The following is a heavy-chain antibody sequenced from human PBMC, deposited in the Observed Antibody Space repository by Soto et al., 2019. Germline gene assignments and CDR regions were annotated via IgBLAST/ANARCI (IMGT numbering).Heavy chain of an antibody. J-gene: IGHJ6*03. CDR2: IYYSGST. Sequence: SETLSLTCTVSGGSISSYYWSWIRQPPGKGLEWIGYIYYSGSTNYNPSLKSRVTISVDTSKNQFSLKLSSVTAADTAVYYCARTATEEHDYGVLYYYYYYMDVWGKGTTVTVSS. CDR1: GGSISSYY. V-gene: IGHV4-59*01. D-gene: IGHD4-17*01. CDR3: ARTATEEHDYGVLYYYYYYMDV.